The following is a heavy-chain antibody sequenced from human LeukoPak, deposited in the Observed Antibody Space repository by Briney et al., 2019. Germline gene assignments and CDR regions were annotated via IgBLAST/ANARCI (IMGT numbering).Heavy chain of an antibody. D-gene: IGHD3-22*01. CDR3: AREGSIYFSDSSGYLGY. J-gene: IGHJ4*02. Sequence: PSQTLSLTCTVSGDPIGSASYYWSWIRQPAGKGLEWIGRIYSGGSTNYNPSLKSRVTISVDTSKNQFSLKLSSVTAADTAVYYCAREGSIYFSDSSGYLGYWGQGTLVTVSS. CDR2: IYSGGST. V-gene: IGHV4-61*02. CDR1: GDPIGSASYY.